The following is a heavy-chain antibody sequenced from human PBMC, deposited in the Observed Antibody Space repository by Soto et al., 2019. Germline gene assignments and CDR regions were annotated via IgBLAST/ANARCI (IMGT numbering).Heavy chain of an antibody. D-gene: IGHD3-10*01. V-gene: IGHV4-59*12. CDR2: IYYSGTA. J-gene: IGHJ4*02. CDR1: GGSISSYY. CDR3: ARDGGYGSGSYRFDY. Sequence: PSETLSLTCTVSGGSISSYYWSWIRQPPGKGLEWIGYIYYSGTASYNPSLKSRLTISVDTSKNQFSLKLSSVTAADTAVYFCARDGGYGSGSYRFDYWGQGALVTVSS.